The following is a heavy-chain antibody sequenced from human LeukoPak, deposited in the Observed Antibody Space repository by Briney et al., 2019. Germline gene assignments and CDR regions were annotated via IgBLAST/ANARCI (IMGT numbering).Heavy chain of an antibody. CDR3: ARPYSSGWYTEYFQH. V-gene: IGHV1-18*01. CDR2: ISAYNGNT. D-gene: IGHD6-19*01. J-gene: IGHJ1*01. CDR1: GYTFTSYG. Sequence: GSVKVSCKASGYTFTSYGISWVRQAPGQGLEWMGWISAYNGNTKYSQKFQGRVTITRDTSASTAYMELSSLRSEDTAVYYCARPYSSGWYTEYFQHWGQGTLVTVSS.